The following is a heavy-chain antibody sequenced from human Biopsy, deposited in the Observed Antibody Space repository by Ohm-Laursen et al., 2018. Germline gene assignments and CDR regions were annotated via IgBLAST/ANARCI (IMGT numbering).Heavy chain of an antibody. CDR1: GGSITGYE. CDR2: SYYSGGT. D-gene: IGHD6-19*01. V-gene: IGHV4-59*13. J-gene: IGHJ3*02. CDR3: ARVEAGTCEALDI. Sequence: TLSLTCCVSGGSITGYEWSWIRLAPGKGLEWIGHSYYSGGTKYNPSLASQVTFSVDISKNQLSLKLNSVTPADTAVYYCARVEAGTCEALDIWGQGTLVAVSA.